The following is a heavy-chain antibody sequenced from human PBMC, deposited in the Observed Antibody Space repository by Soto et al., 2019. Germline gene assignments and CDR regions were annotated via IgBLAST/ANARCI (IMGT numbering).Heavy chain of an antibody. D-gene: IGHD3-3*01. CDR3: ARGWVEGLSRQPPTDY. V-gene: IGHV3-74*01. J-gene: IGHJ4*02. CDR2: IDSYGSRT. CDR1: GFTFSRYW. Sequence: EVQLVESGGGLVQPGGSLRLSCAASGFTFSRYWMHWVRQAPGKGLVWVSRIDSYGSRTSQVDSVEGRFTISRDNAKNTLYLLMNSLRAEDTAVYYCARGWVEGLSRQPPTDYWGQGTLVTVSS.